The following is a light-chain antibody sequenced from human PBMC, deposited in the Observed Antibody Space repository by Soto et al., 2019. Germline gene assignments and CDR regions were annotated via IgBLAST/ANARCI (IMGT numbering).Light chain of an antibody. CDR2: GAS. CDR1: QSVRSGY. Sequence: EIVLTQSPGTLSLSPGERATLSCRASQSVRSGYLAWYQHKPGQAPRLLIYGASARATGIPARFSGSGSGTDFTLTISSLEPEDFAVYYCQQYVNSPFTFGTGTKVDIK. V-gene: IGKV3-20*01. CDR3: QQYVNSPFT. J-gene: IGKJ3*01.